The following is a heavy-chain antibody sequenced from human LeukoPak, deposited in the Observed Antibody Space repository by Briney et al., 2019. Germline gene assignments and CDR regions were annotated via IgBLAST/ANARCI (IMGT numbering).Heavy chain of an antibody. V-gene: IGHV4-61*08. CDR2: IYYSGST. CDR1: GGSISSGGYY. Sequence: SETLSLTCTVSGGSISSGGYYWNWIRQPPGKGLEWFGYIYYSGSTNYNPSFKSRVTISVDTSKNQFSLKLSSVTAADTAVYYCARDHNEGATTFDYWGQGTLVTVSS. CDR3: ARDHNEGATTFDY. J-gene: IGHJ4*02. D-gene: IGHD1-26*01.